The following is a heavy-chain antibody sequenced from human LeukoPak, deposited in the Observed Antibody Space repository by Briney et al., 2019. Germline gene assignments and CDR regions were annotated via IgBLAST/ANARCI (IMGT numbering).Heavy chain of an antibody. V-gene: IGHV5-51*01. J-gene: IGHJ5*02. CDR2: IYPADSDI. CDR1: GYSINNYW. D-gene: IGHD2-15*01. CDR3: ARQEYCSGGSCYTWFDP. Sequence: PGESLKISCKGSGYSINNYWIGWVRQMPGKGLEWMGIIYPADSDISYSPSFQGQVTISADKSISTAYLQWSSLKASDTAMYYCARQEYCSGGSCYTWFDPWGQGTLVTVSS.